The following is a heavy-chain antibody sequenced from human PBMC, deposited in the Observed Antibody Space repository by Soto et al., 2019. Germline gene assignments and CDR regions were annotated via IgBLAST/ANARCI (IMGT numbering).Heavy chain of an antibody. CDR3: ASGCGRPSCPYYIDV. CDR2: IKQDGSDK. J-gene: IGHJ6*03. D-gene: IGHD2-2*01. V-gene: IGHV3-7*01. CDR1: GFIFSSYW. Sequence: EEQLVESGGGLVQPGGSLRLSCAASGFIFSSYWMSWVRLAPGTGLEWVATIKQDGSDKYYVDSVKGRFAISRDNAKNSLYLQMNSLRPDDTAVYYCASGCGRPSCPYYIDVWGKGTTVTVS.